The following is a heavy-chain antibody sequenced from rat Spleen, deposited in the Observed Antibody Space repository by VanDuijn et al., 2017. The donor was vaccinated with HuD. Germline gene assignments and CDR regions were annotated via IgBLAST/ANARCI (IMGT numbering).Heavy chain of an antibody. V-gene: IGHV5-25*01. CDR3: ARRHYGYTDYFDC. D-gene: IGHD1-9*01. Sequence: EVQLVESGGGLVQPGRSMKLSCAASRFTFDNYYMAWVRQAPTKGLEWVASISTGGGNTYYRDSVKGRFTISRDNAKSTLYLQMDSLRSEDTATYYCARRHYGYTDYFDCWGQGVMVTVSS. J-gene: IGHJ2*01. CDR1: RFTFDNYY. CDR2: ISTGGGNT.